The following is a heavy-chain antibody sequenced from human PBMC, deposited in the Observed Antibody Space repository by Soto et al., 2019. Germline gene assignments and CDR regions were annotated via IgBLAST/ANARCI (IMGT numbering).Heavy chain of an antibody. V-gene: IGHV4-4*02. CDR2: IYHSGST. Sequence: SETLSLTCAVSGGSISSSNWWSWVRQPPGKGLEWIGEIYHSGSTNYNPSLKSRVTISVDKSKNQFSLKLSSVTAADTAVYYCARCVIPSYYYYYSGMDVWGQETTVTVSS. D-gene: IGHD2-21*01. J-gene: IGHJ6*02. CDR3: ARCVIPSYYYYYSGMDV. CDR1: GGSISSSNW.